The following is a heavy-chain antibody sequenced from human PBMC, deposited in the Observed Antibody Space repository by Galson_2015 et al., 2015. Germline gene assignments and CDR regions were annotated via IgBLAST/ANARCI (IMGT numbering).Heavy chain of an antibody. Sequence: QSGAEVKKPGESLKISCKGSGYSFTNYWIGWVRQMSGKGPEWLGIIYPHDSDTRYSPSFEGQVTISADKSSDTAYLQWSSLKASDTAMYYCARLLTRAETAFDYWGQGTLVTVSS. V-gene: IGHV5-51*01. CDR3: ARLLTRAETAFDY. CDR2: IYPHDSDT. J-gene: IGHJ4*02. D-gene: IGHD5-18*01. CDR1: GYSFTNYW.